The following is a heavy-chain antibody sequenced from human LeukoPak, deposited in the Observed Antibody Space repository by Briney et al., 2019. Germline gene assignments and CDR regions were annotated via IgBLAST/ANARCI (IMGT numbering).Heavy chain of an antibody. CDR3: ARGQLLWFGEFRSRAYYFDY. J-gene: IGHJ4*02. CDR2: IYYSGST. D-gene: IGHD3-10*01. V-gene: IGHV4-39*01. CDR1: GGSISSSSYY. Sequence: SETLSLTCTVSGGSISSSSYYWGWIRQPPGKGLEWIGSIYYSGSTYYNPSLKSRVTISVDTSKNQFSLKLSSVTAADTAVYYCARGQLLWFGEFRSRAYYFDYWGQGTLVTVSS.